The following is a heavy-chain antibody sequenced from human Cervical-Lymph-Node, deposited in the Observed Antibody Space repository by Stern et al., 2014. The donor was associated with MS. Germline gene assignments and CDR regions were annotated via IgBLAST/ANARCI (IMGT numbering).Heavy chain of an antibody. CDR2: INAKSGIT. V-gene: IGHV1-2*02. D-gene: IGHD1-20*01. CDR3: ARELNWNDIFTNVFDI. Sequence: QVQLVQSGAEVKKPGASVKVSCKASGYTFSDHYMHWVRQAPGQGLEWMGWINAKSGITNYAKKVQGRVTMTRETHISTAHMEVSSLRSDDTAVYYFARELNWNDIFTNVFDIWGQGTMVTVSS. J-gene: IGHJ3*02. CDR1: GYTFSDHY.